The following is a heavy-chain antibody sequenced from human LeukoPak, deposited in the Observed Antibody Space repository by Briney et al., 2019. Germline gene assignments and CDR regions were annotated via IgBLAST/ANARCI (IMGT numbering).Heavy chain of an antibody. CDR3: ARVMRYYYYMDV. J-gene: IGHJ6*03. CDR1: GGSISSYY. Sequence: SSEALSLTCTVSGGSISSYYWSWIRQPPGKGLEWIGYIYYSGSTNYNPSLKSRVTISVDTSKNQFSLKLSSVTAADTAVYYCARVMRYYYYMDVWGKGTTVTISS. D-gene: IGHD2-8*01. CDR2: IYYSGST. V-gene: IGHV4-59*01.